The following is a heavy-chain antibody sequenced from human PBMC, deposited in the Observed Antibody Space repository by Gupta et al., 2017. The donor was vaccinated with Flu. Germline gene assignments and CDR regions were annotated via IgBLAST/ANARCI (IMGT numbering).Heavy chain of an antibody. V-gene: IGHV3-23*01. CDR3: ARDGGGDCSRGNCDQQTDF. CDR2: ISGSRSTT. J-gene: IGHJ4*02. Sequence: TGGGKAAGKGVEWVSRISGSRSTTYYADAVKGRLNIVRDKSKNTLYLKMDSLRAEDTAVYDCARDGGGDCSRGNCDQQTDFWGQGTWVTVSP. D-gene: IGHD2-15*01.